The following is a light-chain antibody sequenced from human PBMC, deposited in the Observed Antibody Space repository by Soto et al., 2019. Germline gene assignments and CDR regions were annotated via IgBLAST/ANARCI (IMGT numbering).Light chain of an antibody. CDR2: DTS. Sequence: EIVLTQSPAILSLSPGERATLSCRASQSVSSYLAWYQQKPGQTPRLFIYDTSNRATGIPARFSGSGSGTDFTLTISSLEAEDFAVYYCQQRSNWLYTFGQGTKLEIK. V-gene: IGKV3-11*01. J-gene: IGKJ2*01. CDR3: QQRSNWLYT. CDR1: QSVSSY.